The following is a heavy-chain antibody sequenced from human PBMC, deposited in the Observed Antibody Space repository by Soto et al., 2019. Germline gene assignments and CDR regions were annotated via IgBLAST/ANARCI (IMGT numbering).Heavy chain of an antibody. V-gene: IGHV3-74*01. CDR3: ARVGQGRYYFDY. Sequence: EVHLVESGGGSVQPGGSLKLSCAGSGFAFSSYWIHWLRQVPGKGLVWVSRINGDGSTTSYADSVRGRFTISRDNAKDTLYLEMNSLRAEDTALYYCARVGQGRYYFDYWGQGTLVTVSS. CDR2: INGDGSTT. J-gene: IGHJ4*02. CDR1: GFAFSSYW.